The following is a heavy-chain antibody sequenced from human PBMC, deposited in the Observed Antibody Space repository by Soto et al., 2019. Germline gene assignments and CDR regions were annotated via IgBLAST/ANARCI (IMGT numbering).Heavy chain of an antibody. J-gene: IGHJ4*02. CDR3: ARDPSHYYDSSGYPSYFDY. CDR2: IIPIFGTA. CDR1: GGTFSSYA. Sequence: ASVKVSCKASGGTFSSYAISWVRQAPGQGLEWMGGIIPIFGTANYAQKFQSRVTITADESTSTAYMELSSLRSEDTAVYYCARDPSHYYDSSGYPSYFDYWGQGTLVTVSS. D-gene: IGHD3-22*01. V-gene: IGHV1-69*13.